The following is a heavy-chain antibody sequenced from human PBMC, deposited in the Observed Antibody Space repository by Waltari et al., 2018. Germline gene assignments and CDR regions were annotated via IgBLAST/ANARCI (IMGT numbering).Heavy chain of an antibody. CDR1: GFTFSSYA. D-gene: IGHD1-26*01. V-gene: IGHV3-23*01. CDR2: ISGSGGST. CDR3: AKEEGAIPWGDDAFDI. J-gene: IGHJ3*02. Sequence: EVQLLESGGGLVQHGGSLRLACAASGFTFSSYAMSWVRQAPGKGLEWVQDISGSGGSTYYADPVKGRFTISRDKSKNTLYLQMNSLIAEDTAVYYCAKEEGAIPWGDDAFDIWGQGTMVTVSS.